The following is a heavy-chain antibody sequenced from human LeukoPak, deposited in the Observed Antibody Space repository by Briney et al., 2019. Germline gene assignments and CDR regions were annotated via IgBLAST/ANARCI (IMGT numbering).Heavy chain of an antibody. D-gene: IGHD4-17*01. CDR2: IYYSGST. Sequence: PSETLSLTCTVSGGSISSSSYYWGWIRQPPGKGLEWIGSIYYSGSTYYNPSLKSRVTISVDTSKNQFSLKLSSVTAADTAVYYCARGSTVTAFDPWGQGTLATVSS. CDR3: ARGSTVTAFDP. CDR1: GGSISSSSYY. V-gene: IGHV4-39*01. J-gene: IGHJ5*02.